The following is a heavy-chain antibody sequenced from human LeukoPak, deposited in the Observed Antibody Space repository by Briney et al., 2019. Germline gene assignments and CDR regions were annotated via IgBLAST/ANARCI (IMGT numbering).Heavy chain of an antibody. V-gene: IGHV3-23*01. J-gene: IGHJ4*02. D-gene: IGHD6-19*01. CDR2: ISADGGST. Sequence: PGGSLRLSCAASGFTFNNYAMSWVRQAPGKGLEWVSAISADGGSTYYEDSVKGRFTISRDNSKNTLYLQMNSLRAEDPAVYYCAKGGGSGRHFDYWGQGTLVTVSS. CDR3: AKGGGSGRHFDY. CDR1: GFTFNNYA.